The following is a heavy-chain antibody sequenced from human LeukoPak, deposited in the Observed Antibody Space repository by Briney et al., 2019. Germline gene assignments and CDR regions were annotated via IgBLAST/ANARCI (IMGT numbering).Heavy chain of an antibody. J-gene: IGHJ4*02. CDR2: FDPEDGES. CDR3: ARDFRIAAHYFDY. V-gene: IGHV1-24*01. Sequence: ASVNVSCKVSGYTLTELSMHWVRQAPGKGLGWMGGFDPEDGESIYAQKFQGRVTMNRDTSISTAYMDLRRLRSADTAVYSCARDFRIAAHYFDYWGQGTLVTVSS. D-gene: IGHD6-13*01. CDR1: GYTLTELS.